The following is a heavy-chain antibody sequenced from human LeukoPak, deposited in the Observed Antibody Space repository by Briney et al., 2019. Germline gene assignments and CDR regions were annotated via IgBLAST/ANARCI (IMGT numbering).Heavy chain of an antibody. CDR1: GGSISSFY. Sequence: SETLSLTCTVSGGSISSFYWSWIRQPPGKGLEWIGYIYYTGSTNYNSSLKSRVTISVDTSKNQFSLNLRSVTAADTAVYYCARDRSSGWYVGSFDIWGQGTMVTVSS. J-gene: IGHJ3*02. D-gene: IGHD6-19*01. CDR3: ARDRSSGWYVGSFDI. CDR2: IYYTGST. V-gene: IGHV4-59*12.